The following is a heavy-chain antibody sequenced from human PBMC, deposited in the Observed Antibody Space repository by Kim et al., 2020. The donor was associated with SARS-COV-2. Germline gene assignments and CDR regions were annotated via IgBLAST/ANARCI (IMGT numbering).Heavy chain of an antibody. CDR2: IYYSGST. J-gene: IGHJ4*02. V-gene: IGHV4-31*03. D-gene: IGHD4-17*01. Sequence: SETLSLTCTVSGGSISSGVYYWSLIRQHPGKGLEWIGYIYYSGSTYYNPSLKSRVTISVDTSKNQFSLKLSSVTAADTAVYYCARGGVYGDGDYWGQGTL. CDR3: ARGGVYGDGDY. CDR1: GGSISSGVYY.